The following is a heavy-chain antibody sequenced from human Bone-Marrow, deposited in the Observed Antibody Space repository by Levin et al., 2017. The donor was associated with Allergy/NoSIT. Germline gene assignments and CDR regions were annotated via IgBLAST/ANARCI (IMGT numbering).Heavy chain of an antibody. CDR1: DYSISSDYS. Sequence: SETLSLTCTVFDYSISSDYSWGWIRQPPGKGLEWIGSIDHSGRTPYNASLKSRVTISIYTSKNQVSLTLSSVTAADTAVYYCARLTHIYDSFRGFVTYSFDYWGQGTLVTVST. V-gene: IGHV4-38-2*02. CDR3: ARLTHIYDSFRGFVTYSFDY. CDR2: IDHSGRT. D-gene: IGHD3-16*01. J-gene: IGHJ4*02.